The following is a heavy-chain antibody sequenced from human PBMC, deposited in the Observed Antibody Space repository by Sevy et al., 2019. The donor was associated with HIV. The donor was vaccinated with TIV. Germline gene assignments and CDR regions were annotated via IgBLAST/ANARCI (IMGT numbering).Heavy chain of an antibody. CDR1: GYTFSSFG. CDR3: ARISTVRGLFNYFDP. V-gene: IGHV1-18*01. Sequence: ASVKVSCKASGYTFSSFGVSWVRQAPGQGLEWMGWIGAYNGNIKYAQNLQDRVTMTTDTSTSTAYMELTSLTSDYTAVYFCARISTVRGLFNYFDPWGQGTLVTVSS. D-gene: IGHD3-10*01. CDR2: IGAYNGNI. J-gene: IGHJ5*02.